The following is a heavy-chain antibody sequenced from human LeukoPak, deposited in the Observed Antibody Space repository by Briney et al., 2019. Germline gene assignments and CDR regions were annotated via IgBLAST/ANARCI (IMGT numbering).Heavy chain of an antibody. CDR1: GFTFSNYW. J-gene: IGHJ3*02. V-gene: IGHV3-74*01. CDR2: IYDDVSST. D-gene: IGHD3-10*01. Sequence: GGSLRLSCAASGFTFSNYWMHWVRHAPGKGLVWVSRIYDDVSSTYYADSVKGRFTISRDDAKNTLYLQMNGLRAEDTAVYYCARVSGSRNFYFGAFDMWGQGTVVTVSS. CDR3: ARVSGSRNFYFGAFDM.